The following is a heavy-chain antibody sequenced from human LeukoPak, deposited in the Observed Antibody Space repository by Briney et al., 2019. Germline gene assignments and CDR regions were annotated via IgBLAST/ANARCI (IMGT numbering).Heavy chain of an antibody. CDR2: ITPLFGTA. D-gene: IGHD3-16*01. CDR3: ARGREGDPYYYYYGMDV. V-gene: IGHV1-69*13. Sequence: SVKVSCKASGGTFSKYTISWVRQRPGQGLEWMGGITPLFGTANYAQKFQGRVTITADESTSTAYMELSSLRSEDTAVYYCARGREGDPYYYYYGMDVWGQGTTVTVSS. J-gene: IGHJ6*02. CDR1: GGTFSKYT.